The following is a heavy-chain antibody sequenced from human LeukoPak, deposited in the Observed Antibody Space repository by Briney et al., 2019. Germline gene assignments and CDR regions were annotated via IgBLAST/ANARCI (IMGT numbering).Heavy chain of an antibody. CDR3: AATVTNDAFDI. J-gene: IGHJ3*02. CDR1: GFIFSRYG. Sequence: PGGTLRLSCAASGFIFSRYGMTWVRQAPGRGLEWVSAISGSGGSTYYADSVKGRFTISRDNSKNTLYLQMNSLRAEDTAVYYCAATVTNDAFDIWGQGTMVTVSS. CDR2: ISGSGGST. D-gene: IGHD4-17*01. V-gene: IGHV3-23*01.